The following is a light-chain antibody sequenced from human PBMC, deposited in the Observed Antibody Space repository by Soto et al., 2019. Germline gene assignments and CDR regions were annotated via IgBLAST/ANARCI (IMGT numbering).Light chain of an antibody. CDR2: DAA. Sequence: DIQMTQSPSTLSASVGDRVTITCRASQSVSIWLAWYQQKPRKAPRLLIYDAASLKTGVPSRFSGSGSGTNFTLTVSSLQPDYFATYYSQYDSSFGQGTKV. V-gene: IGKV1-5*01. J-gene: IGKJ2*01. CDR3: QYDSS. CDR1: QSVSIW.